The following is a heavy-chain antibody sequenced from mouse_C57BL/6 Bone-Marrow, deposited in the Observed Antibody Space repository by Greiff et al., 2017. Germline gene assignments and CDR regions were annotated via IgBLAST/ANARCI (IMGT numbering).Heavy chain of an antibody. Sequence: EVNLVESGGGLVQPGGSLKLSCAASGFTFSDYGMAWVRQAPRKGPEWVAFLSNLAYSIYYADTVTGRFTISRENAKNTLYLEMSSLRSEDTAMYYCARRRDYDGYSYAMDYWGQGTSVTVSS. CDR1: GFTFSDYG. CDR2: LSNLAYSI. D-gene: IGHD2-3*01. V-gene: IGHV5-15*01. J-gene: IGHJ4*01. CDR3: ARRRDYDGYSYAMDY.